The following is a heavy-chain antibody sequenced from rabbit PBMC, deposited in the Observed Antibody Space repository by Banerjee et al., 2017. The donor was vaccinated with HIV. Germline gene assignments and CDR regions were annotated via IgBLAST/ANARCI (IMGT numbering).Heavy chain of an antibody. CDR2: IYAGSSGSA. Sequence: QEQLEESGGGLVKPEGSLTLTCKASGFDFSSNAICWVRQAPGKGLEWIGTIYAGSSGSAYYASWAKGRFTISKTSSTTVTLQMTSLTAADTATYFCARDQYYYTYGYAGYAAADYFNLWGPGTLVTVS. D-gene: IGHD6-1*01. CDR1: GFDFSSNA. J-gene: IGHJ4*01. V-gene: IGHV1S45*01. CDR3: ARDQYYYTYGYAGYAAADYFNL.